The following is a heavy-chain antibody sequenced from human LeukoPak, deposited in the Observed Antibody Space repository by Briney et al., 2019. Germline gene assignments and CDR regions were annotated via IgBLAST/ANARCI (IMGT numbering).Heavy chain of an antibody. Sequence: GGSLRLSCAASGFTFSSYAMHWVRQAPGKGLEWVAVISYDGSNKYYADSVKGRFTISRDNSKNTLYLQMNSLRAEDTAVYYCARDPDYDILTGYLDYWGQGTLVTVSS. CDR1: GFTFSSYA. CDR2: ISYDGSNK. J-gene: IGHJ4*02. CDR3: ARDPDYDILTGYLDY. D-gene: IGHD3-9*01. V-gene: IGHV3-30*04.